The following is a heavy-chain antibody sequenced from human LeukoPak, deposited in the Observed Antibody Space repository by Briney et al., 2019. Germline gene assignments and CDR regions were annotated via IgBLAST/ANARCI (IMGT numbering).Heavy chain of an antibody. V-gene: IGHV4-59*01. J-gene: IGHJ3*02. CDR1: GGSISNYY. D-gene: IGHD6-13*01. Sequence: SETLSLTCTVSGGSISNYYWSWIRQPPGKGLEWIGYFYYSGSTSYNPSLKSRVTISVATSKNQFSLKLSSVPAADTAVYYCAKGGIRSGAFDIWGQGTRVTVSS. CDR2: FYYSGST. CDR3: AKGGIRSGAFDI.